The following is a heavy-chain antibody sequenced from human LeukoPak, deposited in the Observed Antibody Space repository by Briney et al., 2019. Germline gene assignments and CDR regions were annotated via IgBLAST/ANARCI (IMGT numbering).Heavy chain of an antibody. CDR1: GFTFSSYA. Sequence: GGSLRLSCAASGFTFSSYAMSWVRQAPGKGLEWVSAISGSGGSTYYADSVKGRFTISRDNSKNTLYLQMNSLRAEDTAVYYCAKRTGWAVAGTLFQHWGQGTLVTVSS. D-gene: IGHD6-19*01. CDR3: AKRTGWAVAGTLFQH. V-gene: IGHV3-23*01. CDR2: ISGSGGST. J-gene: IGHJ1*01.